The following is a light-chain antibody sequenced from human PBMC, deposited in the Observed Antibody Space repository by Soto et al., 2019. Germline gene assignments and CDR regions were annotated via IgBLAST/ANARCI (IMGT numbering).Light chain of an antibody. CDR3: QQYNSYPCM. CDR1: QTISTW. J-gene: IGKJ1*01. Sequence: IQMTQSPSTLSASVGDRVTFTCSASQTISTWLAWYQQKPGEAPKILIYKASTLEVGVPSRISGRGSGTDFALTINTLRPAVFATYYCQQYNSYPCMFGQGTKV. CDR2: KAS. V-gene: IGKV1-5*03.